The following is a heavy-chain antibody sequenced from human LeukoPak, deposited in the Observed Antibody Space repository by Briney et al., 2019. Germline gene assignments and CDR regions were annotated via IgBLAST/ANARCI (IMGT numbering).Heavy chain of an antibody. CDR1: GYIFTNYW. D-gene: IGHD3-10*01. CDR3: ARQSRDGSKTRGYFFDY. Sequence: GESLKISCQVSGYIFTNYWIGWVRQMPGKGLESMGIIYPADSDTTYSPSFQGQVTISAGKSINTVYLQWSSLKASDTAMYYCARQSRDGSKTRGYFFDYWGQGTLVTVSS. CDR2: IYPADSDT. J-gene: IGHJ4*02. V-gene: IGHV5-51*01.